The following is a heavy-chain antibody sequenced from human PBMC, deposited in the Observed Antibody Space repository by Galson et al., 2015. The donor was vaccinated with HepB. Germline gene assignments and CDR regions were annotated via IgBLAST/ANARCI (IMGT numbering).Heavy chain of an antibody. Sequence: SLRLSCAASGFTFSSYSMNWVRQAPGKGLEWVSYISSSSSTIYYADSVKGRFTISRDNAKNSLYLQMNSLRAEDTAVYYCARERVLWFGESDAFDIWGQGTMVTVSS. V-gene: IGHV3-48*04. CDR3: ARERVLWFGESDAFDI. J-gene: IGHJ3*02. D-gene: IGHD3-10*01. CDR2: ISSSSSTI. CDR1: GFTFSSYS.